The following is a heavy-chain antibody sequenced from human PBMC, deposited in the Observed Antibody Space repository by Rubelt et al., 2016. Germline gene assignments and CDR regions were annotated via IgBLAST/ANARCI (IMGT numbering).Heavy chain of an antibody. CDR2: FYIGGGT. J-gene: IGHJ4*02. D-gene: IGHD4-23*01. CDR3: ARGRSGGYFDY. V-gene: IGHV3-53*01. Sequence: GLEWVSVFYIGGGTYYADSVKGRFTISRDSSKNTLYLQMNSLRAEDTALYYCARGRSGGYFDYWGQGTLDTVSS.